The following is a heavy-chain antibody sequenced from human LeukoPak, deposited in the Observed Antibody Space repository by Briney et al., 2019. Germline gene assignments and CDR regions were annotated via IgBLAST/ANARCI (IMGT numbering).Heavy chain of an antibody. D-gene: IGHD6-6*01. V-gene: IGHV4-34*01. J-gene: IGHJ5*02. CDR1: GGSFSGYY. CDR3: ARSMQLVLNGGGIWFDP. Sequence: SETLSLTCAVYGGSFSGYYWSWIRHPPGKGLEWIGEINHSGSTNYNPSLKSRVTISVDTIKNQFSLRLSSVTAADTGVYYCARSMQLVLNGGGIWFDPWGEGTLVTVSS. CDR2: INHSGST.